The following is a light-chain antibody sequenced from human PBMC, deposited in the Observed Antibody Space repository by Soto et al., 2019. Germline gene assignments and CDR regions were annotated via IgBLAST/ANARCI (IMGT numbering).Light chain of an antibody. CDR2: DAA. CDR3: QPYNNWPLT. V-gene: IGKV3-15*01. Sequence: EIVLTQSPATLSVSPGEKVTLSCRASQTIRTNLAWYQQRPGQAPNLLIYDAATRATALPARFSGSGSGTDFTLTIASLQSGDFAVYYCQPYNNWPLTFGGGTKVEIK. CDR1: QTIRTN. J-gene: IGKJ4*01.